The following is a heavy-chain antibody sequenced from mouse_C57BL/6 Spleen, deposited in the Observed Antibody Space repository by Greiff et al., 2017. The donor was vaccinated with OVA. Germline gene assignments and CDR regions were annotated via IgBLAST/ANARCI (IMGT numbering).Heavy chain of an antibody. J-gene: IGHJ2*01. D-gene: IGHD2-10*01. CDR2: ISSGGDYI. CDR3: TREGLLPFDC. V-gene: IGHV5-9-1*02. CDR1: GFTFSSYA. Sequence: EVHLVESGEGLVKPGGSLKLSCAASGFTFSSYAMSWVRQTPEKRLEWVAYISSGGDYIYYADTVKGRFTISRDNAKNTLYLQMSSLKSEDTAMYYCTREGLLPFDCWGQGTTLTFSS.